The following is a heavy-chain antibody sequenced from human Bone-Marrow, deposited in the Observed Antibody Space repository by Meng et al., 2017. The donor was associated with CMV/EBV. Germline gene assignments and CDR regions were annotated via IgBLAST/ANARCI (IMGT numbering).Heavy chain of an antibody. V-gene: IGHV3-9*03. D-gene: IGHD3-10*01. CDR3: AKDSGPGYYYYGMDV. J-gene: IGHJ6*02. CDR1: GFTVSSNY. CDR2: ISWNSGSI. Sequence: SLKISCAASGFTVSSNYMSWVRQAPGKGLEWVSGISWNSGSIGYADSVKGRFTISRDNAKNSLYLQMNSLRAEDMALYYCAKDSGPGYYYYGMDVWGQGTTVTVSS.